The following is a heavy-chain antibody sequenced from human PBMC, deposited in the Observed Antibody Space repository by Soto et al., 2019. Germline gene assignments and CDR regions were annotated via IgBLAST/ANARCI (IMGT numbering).Heavy chain of an antibody. V-gene: IGHV1-3*01. D-gene: IGHD6-13*01. CDR2: INAGNGNT. CDR1: GYTFTSYA. CDR3: ARDGLGIAAADPQGSWDWFDP. J-gene: IGHJ5*02. Sequence: ASVKVSCKASGYTFTSYAMHWVRQAPGQRLEWMGWINAGNGNTKYSQKFQGRVTITRDTSASTAYMELSSLRSEDTAVYYCARDGLGIAAADPQGSWDWFDPWGQGTLVTVSS.